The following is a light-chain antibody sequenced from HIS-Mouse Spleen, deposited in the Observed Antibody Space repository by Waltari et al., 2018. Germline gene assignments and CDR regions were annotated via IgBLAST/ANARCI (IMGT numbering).Light chain of an antibody. CDR1: ALPTKY. J-gene: IGLJ2*01. V-gene: IGLV3-10*01. Sequence: SYELPQPPSVSVSPGQPARITCSGAALPTKYAYWYQQKSGQAPGLVIYEDSKRPSGIPERFSGSSSGTMATLTISGAQVEDEADYYCYSTDSSGNHRVFGGGTKLTVL. CDR3: YSTDSSGNHRV. CDR2: EDS.